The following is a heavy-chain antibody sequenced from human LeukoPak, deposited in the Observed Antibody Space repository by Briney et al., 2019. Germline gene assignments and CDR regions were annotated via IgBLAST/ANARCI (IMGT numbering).Heavy chain of an antibody. V-gene: IGHV1-69*05. CDR2: IMPLFNTP. CDR3: ARGAVDY. Sequence: VASVKVSCKASGGTFSSYTITWVRQAPGQGLEWMGGIMPLFNTPYYAQQFQGRVTITTDESTSTAYMELSSLRFEDTAMYYCARGAVDYWGQGTLVTVSS. CDR1: GGTFSSYT. J-gene: IGHJ4*02.